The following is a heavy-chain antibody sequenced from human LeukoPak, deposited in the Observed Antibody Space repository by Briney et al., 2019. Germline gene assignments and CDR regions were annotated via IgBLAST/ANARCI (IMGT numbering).Heavy chain of an antibody. V-gene: IGHV4-39*01. CDR3: ASYVDTARAGRGIDV. CDR1: GGSISRYTYY. J-gene: IGHJ6*02. CDR2: IYHNGGT. D-gene: IGHD5-18*01. Sequence: SGTLSLTCTVSGGSISRYTYYWAWIRQPPGKGLEWIGSIYHNGGTYDNLSLKSRTTISVDTSKNQFSLTLSSVTAADTAVYYCASYVDTARAGRGIDVWGQGTTVTASS.